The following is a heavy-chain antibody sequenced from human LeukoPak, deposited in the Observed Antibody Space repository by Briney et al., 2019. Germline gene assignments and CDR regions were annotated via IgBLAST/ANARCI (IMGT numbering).Heavy chain of an antibody. D-gene: IGHD1-14*01. CDR1: GDTFNNYI. CDR2: VMPLFITP. V-gene: IGHV1-69*05. CDR3: ARVDRHHFYMDV. Sequence: SVKVSCKASGDTFNNYIITWVRQAPGQGLEWMGGVMPLFITPNYAQKFQGRITIITDASTRTSYMELRSLRSEDTAVYSCARVDRHHFYMDVWGKGTTVTVSS. J-gene: IGHJ6*03.